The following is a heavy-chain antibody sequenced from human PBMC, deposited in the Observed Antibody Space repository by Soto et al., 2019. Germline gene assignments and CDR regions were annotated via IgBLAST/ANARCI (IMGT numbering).Heavy chain of an antibody. D-gene: IGHD6-19*01. CDR3: TTELPGIAVAGTMGVWFDP. V-gene: IGHV3-15*01. Sequence: WVRQTSGKGLEWVVRIKSKTDGGTTDYAAPVKGRFTISRDDSKNTLYLQMNSLKTEDTAVYYCTTELPGIAVAGTMGVWFDPWGQGTLVTVSS. CDR2: IKSKTDGGTT. J-gene: IGHJ5*02.